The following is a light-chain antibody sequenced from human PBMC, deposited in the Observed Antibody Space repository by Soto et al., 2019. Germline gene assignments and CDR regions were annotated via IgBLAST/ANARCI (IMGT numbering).Light chain of an antibody. J-gene: IGKJ1*01. CDR3: QQGDIWPWT. CDR2: GAS. CDR1: QSVITY. Sequence: DIQMTQSPSSLSASVGDRVTVTCRASQSVITYLNWYQQKPGKAPTLLISGASSLQSGVPSRFSGSGSERDFTLTISSPQSEDFATYYCQQGDIWPWTFGQGTKVDIK. V-gene: IGKV1-39*01.